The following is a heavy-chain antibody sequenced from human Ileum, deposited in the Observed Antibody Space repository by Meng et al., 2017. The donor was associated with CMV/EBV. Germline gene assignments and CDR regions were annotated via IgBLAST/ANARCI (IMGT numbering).Heavy chain of an antibody. CDR1: GFSISTTY. CDR2: IHSGGDT. Sequence: VQGVESGGALGQPGGSMRLSCAASGFSISTTYIGWVRQAPRKGLELVSVIHSGGDTYYADSVKGRFTISRDNSKNMVYLQMNSLRVEDTAVYHCARDPGYGASVTYDYWGQGTLVTVSS. D-gene: IGHD4-17*01. V-gene: IGHV3-66*01. J-gene: IGHJ4*02. CDR3: ARDPGYGASVTYDY.